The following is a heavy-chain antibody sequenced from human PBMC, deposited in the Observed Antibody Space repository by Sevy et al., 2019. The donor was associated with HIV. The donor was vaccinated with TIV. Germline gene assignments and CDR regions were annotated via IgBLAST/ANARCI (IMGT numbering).Heavy chain of an antibody. CDR2: INTDGKII. V-gene: IGHV3-74*01. Sequence: GGSLRLSCAASGFTFTSDCMHWVRQPPGKGLVWVSHINTDGKIIRYADSVKGRFTTSRDNAKNTLYLQMNSLRAEDTAVYYCARGSRGTFGSWGQGTLVTVSS. J-gene: IGHJ4*02. D-gene: IGHD1-26*01. CDR3: ARGSRGTFGS. CDR1: GFTFTSDC.